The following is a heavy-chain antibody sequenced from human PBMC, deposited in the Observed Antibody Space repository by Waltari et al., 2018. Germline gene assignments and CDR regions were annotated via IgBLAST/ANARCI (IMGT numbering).Heavy chain of an antibody. CDR2: INSDGSST. CDR1: GFTFSSYW. V-gene: IGHV3-74*01. CDR3: ARVYSSSWYWEFFDY. J-gene: IGHJ4*02. Sequence: EVQLVESGGGLVQPGGSLRLSCAASGFTFSSYWMHWVRQAPGKGLVWVSRINSDGSSTSYADSVKGRFTISRDNAKNTLYLQMNSLRAEDTAVYYCARVYSSSWYWEFFDYWGQGTLVTVSS. D-gene: IGHD6-13*01.